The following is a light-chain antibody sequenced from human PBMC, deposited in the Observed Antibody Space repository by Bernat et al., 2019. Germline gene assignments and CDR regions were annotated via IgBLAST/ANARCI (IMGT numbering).Light chain of an antibody. CDR1: SLRSYY. CDR2: GKN. J-gene: IGLJ3*02. CDR3: NSRDSSGNHLRV. V-gene: IGLV3-19*01. Sequence: SSELTQDPAVSVALGQTVRITCQGDSLRSYYASWYQQNPGQAPVLVIYGKNNRPSGIPDRFSGSSSGNTASVTITGAQAEDEADYYCNSRDSSGNHLRVFGGGTKLTVL.